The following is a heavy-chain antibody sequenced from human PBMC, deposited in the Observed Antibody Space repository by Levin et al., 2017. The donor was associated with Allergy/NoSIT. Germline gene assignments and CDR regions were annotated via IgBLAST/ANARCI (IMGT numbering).Heavy chain of an antibody. CDR3: ARDGWNDPHDY. Sequence: GESLKISCVASGFTYSSYSMNWVRQTPGKGLEWVSSIDSRGSYIHYADSVKGRFTISRDNAKNSVYLQMNSLRAEDTAVYYCARDGWNDPHDYWGQGTLVTVSS. CDR1: GFTYSSYS. D-gene: IGHD1-1*01. J-gene: IGHJ4*02. V-gene: IGHV3-21*01. CDR2: IDSRGSYI.